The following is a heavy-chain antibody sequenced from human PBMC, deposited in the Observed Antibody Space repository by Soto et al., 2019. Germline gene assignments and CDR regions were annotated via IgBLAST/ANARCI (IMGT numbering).Heavy chain of an antibody. J-gene: IGHJ6*03. CDR1: GFTFSDYY. CDR3: ARDGRGDIYGYDPYYYYYIHV. D-gene: IGHD5-18*01. CDR2: VSSSGSTL. Sequence: QVQLVEAGGGLVKPGGSLRLSCAASGFTFSDYYMRWIRQAPGKGLEWVSYVSSSGSTLYYADSVKGRFTISGDNAKNSVYLKMSGLRAEEAAVYYCARDGRGDIYGYDPYYYYYIHVWGKGTTVTVSS. V-gene: IGHV3-11*04.